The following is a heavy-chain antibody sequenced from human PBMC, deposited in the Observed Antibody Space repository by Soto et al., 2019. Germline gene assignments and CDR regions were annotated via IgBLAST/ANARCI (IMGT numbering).Heavy chain of an antibody. V-gene: IGHV3-21*01. Sequence: GGSLRLSCAASGFTFNNYWMHWFRQAPGKGLVWVSSISSSSSYIYYADSVKGRFTISRDNAKNSLYLQMNSLRAEDTAVYYCARGLSGGDYYDSSGDYWGQGP. CDR1: GFTFNNYW. CDR2: ISSSSSYI. CDR3: ARGLSGGDYYDSSGDY. D-gene: IGHD3-22*01. J-gene: IGHJ4*02.